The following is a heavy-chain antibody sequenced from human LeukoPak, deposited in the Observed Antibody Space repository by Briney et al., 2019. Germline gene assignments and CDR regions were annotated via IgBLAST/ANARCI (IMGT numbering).Heavy chain of an antibody. J-gene: IGHJ4*02. V-gene: IGHV5-51*01. Sequence: PGESLKISCKGSGYSFTSYWIGWVRQMPGKGLEWMGIIYPGDSDTRYSPPFQGQVTISADKSISTAYLQWSSLKASDTAMYYCARLRVPGIAAAGCFDYWGQGTLVTVSS. D-gene: IGHD6-13*01. CDR2: IYPGDSDT. CDR3: ARLRVPGIAAAGCFDY. CDR1: GYSFTSYW.